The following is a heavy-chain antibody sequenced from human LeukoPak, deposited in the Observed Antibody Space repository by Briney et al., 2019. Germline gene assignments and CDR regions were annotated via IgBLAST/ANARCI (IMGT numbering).Heavy chain of an antibody. V-gene: IGHV4-61*02. Sequence: TLSLTCTVSGGSLISGSYYWSWVRQPAGTGLEWLGRIYTSGSTNYNPSLKSRVTISVDTSKNQFSLKLSSVTAADTAVYYCARARGYCSSTSCYGVFDYWGQGTLVTVSS. CDR3: ARARGYCSSTSCYGVFDY. D-gene: IGHD2-2*01. CDR2: IYTSGST. CDR1: GGSLISGSYY. J-gene: IGHJ4*02.